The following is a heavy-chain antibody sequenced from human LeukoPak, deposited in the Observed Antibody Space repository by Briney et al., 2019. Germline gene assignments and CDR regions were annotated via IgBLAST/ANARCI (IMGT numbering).Heavy chain of an antibody. V-gene: IGHV3-30*18. D-gene: IGHD2-2*01. Sequence: GGSLRLSCAASGFAFSNYGMHRVRQAPGKGLEWVAVISNDGSNKYYADSVKGRFAISRDNSKNTLYLQMNSLRAEDTAVYYCAKACGYCTTTSCSHEEFDYWGQGTLVTVSS. CDR3: AKACGYCTTTSCSHEEFDY. CDR2: ISNDGSNK. CDR1: GFAFSNYG. J-gene: IGHJ4*02.